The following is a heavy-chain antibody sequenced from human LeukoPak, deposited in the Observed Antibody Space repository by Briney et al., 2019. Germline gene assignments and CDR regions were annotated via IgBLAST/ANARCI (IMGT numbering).Heavy chain of an antibody. J-gene: IGHJ6*03. CDR3: AKDEVDFWSPYYYMDV. CDR1: GFTLSSYG. D-gene: IGHD3-3*01. CDR2: IRYDGSNK. Sequence: PGGSLRLSCAASGFTLSSYGMHWVRQAPGKGQEWVAFIRYDGSNKYYADSVKGRFTISRDNSKNTLYLQMNSLRAEDTAVYYCAKDEVDFWSPYYYMDVWGKGTTVTVSS. V-gene: IGHV3-30*02.